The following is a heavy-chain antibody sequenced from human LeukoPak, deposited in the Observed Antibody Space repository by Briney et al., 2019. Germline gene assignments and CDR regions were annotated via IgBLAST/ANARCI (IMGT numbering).Heavy chain of an antibody. D-gene: IGHD4-17*01. CDR1: GFTFSSYG. J-gene: IGHJ2*01. CDR2: ISSSSSYI. CDR3: ARTDYGDHGGDWYFDL. Sequence: GGSLRLSCAASGFTFSSYGMNWVRQAPGKGLEWVSSISSSSSYIFFSDSVKGRFTISRDNAKKSLYLQMNSLRAEDTAVYYCARTDYGDHGGDWYFDLWGRGTLVTVSS. V-gene: IGHV3-21*01.